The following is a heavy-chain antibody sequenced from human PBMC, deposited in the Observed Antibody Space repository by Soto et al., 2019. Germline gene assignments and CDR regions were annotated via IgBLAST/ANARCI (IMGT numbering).Heavy chain of an antibody. D-gene: IGHD1-26*01. Sequence: SETLSLTCAVYGGSFSGYYWSWIRQPPGKGLEWIGEINHSGSTNYNPSLKSRVSISVGTSNNQFSLKLNSVTAADTAVYFCARGRGAGYNQQWYFDLWGRGTLVTVSS. V-gene: IGHV4-34*01. CDR3: ARGRGAGYNQQWYFDL. J-gene: IGHJ2*01. CDR2: INHSGST. CDR1: GGSFSGYY.